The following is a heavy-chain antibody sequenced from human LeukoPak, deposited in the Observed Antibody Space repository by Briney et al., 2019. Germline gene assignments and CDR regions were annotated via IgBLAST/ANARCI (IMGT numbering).Heavy chain of an antibody. CDR2: INHSGST. Sequence: PSETLSLTCAVYGGSFSGYYWSWIRQPPGKGLEWIGEINHSGSTNYNPSLKSRVTISVDTSKNQFSLKLSSVTAADTAVYYCARKRGFGPWGQGTLVTVSS. J-gene: IGHJ5*02. CDR3: ARKRGFGP. CDR1: GGSFSGYY. V-gene: IGHV4-34*01.